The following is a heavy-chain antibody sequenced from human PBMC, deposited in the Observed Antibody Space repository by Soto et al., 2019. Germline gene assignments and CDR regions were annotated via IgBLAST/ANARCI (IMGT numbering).Heavy chain of an antibody. CDR3: ARTVDSSGYYRFDY. Sequence: QVQLQQWGAGLLKPSETLSLTCAVYGGSFSGYYWSWIRQPPGKGLEWIGEINHSGSTNYNPSLKSRVTISVDTSKNQFSLKLSSVTAADTAVYYCARTVDSSGYYRFDYWGQGTLVTVSS. CDR1: GGSFSGYY. V-gene: IGHV4-34*01. CDR2: INHSGST. D-gene: IGHD3-22*01. J-gene: IGHJ4*02.